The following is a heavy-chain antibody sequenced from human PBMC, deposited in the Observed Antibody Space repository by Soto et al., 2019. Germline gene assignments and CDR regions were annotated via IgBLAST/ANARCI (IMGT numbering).Heavy chain of an antibody. J-gene: IGHJ6*03. V-gene: IGHV3-30*18. CDR2: ISYDGSNK. D-gene: IGHD2-21*01. CDR3: AKEGGEPYYYYYYKDV. Sequence: QVQLVESGGGVVQPGRSLRLSCAASGFTFSSYGMHWVRQAPGKGLEWVAVISYDGSNKYYADSVKGRFTISRDNSKNTLYLQMNSLRAEDTAVYYCAKEGGEPYYYYYYKDVWGKGTTVTVSS. CDR1: GFTFSSYG.